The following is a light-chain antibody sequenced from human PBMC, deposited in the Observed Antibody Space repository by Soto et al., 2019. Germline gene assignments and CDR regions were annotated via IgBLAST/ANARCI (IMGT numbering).Light chain of an antibody. CDR2: AAS. CDR1: QTVTTY. Sequence: DIQMTQSTSSLSASVGDRVTITCRASQTVTTYLNWYQQKPGKAPKLLIYAASTLQSGVPSRFSGSGSGTDFTLTISSLQPEDFATYYCQQSYSNPPWTFGQGTKVEIK. V-gene: IGKV1-39*01. J-gene: IGKJ1*01. CDR3: QQSYSNPPWT.